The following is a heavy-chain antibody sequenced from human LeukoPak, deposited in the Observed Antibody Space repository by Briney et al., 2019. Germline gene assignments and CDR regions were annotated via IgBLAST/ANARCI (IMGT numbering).Heavy chain of an antibody. CDR1: GYTFTGYY. V-gene: IGHV1-2*06. D-gene: IGHD5-12*01. CDR3: ARDPGSYYYTDV. CDR2: IHPKTGDT. J-gene: IGHJ6*03. Sequence: ASVKVSCKTSGYTFTGYYIHWVRQAPGQGLEWMGRIHPKTGDTKYAQSFQGRVTMTRDTSINTAYMEVSRLRSDDTAVYYCARDPGSYYYTDVWGKGTTVTVSS.